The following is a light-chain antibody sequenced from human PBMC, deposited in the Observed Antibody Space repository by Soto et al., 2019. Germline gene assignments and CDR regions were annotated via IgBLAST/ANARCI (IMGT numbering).Light chain of an antibody. CDR3: QKYDSAPLT. Sequence: DIPMTQSPSSLSASVGDRVTITCRASQGISNNLAWYQQKPGKVPRLLIYGASTLQSGVPSRFSGSGSGTDFTLTISSLQPEDVATYYCQKYDSAPLTFGKGTKVEFK. CDR2: GAS. J-gene: IGKJ1*01. V-gene: IGKV1-27*01. CDR1: QGISNN.